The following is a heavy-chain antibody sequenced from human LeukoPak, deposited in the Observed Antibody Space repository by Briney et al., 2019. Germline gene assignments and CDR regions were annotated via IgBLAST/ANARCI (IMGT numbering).Heavy chain of an antibody. J-gene: IGHJ6*04. CDR1: GYIFTSYG. CDR3: ARFTTRWFGELLYYYYGMDV. Sequence: ASVKVSCKASGYIFTSYGISWVRQAPGQGLEWMGWISAYNGNTNYAQKLQGRVTMTTDTSTSTAYMELRSLRSDDTAVYYCARFTTRWFGELLYYYYGMDVWGRGTTVTVSS. CDR2: ISAYNGNT. V-gene: IGHV1-18*04. D-gene: IGHD3-10*01.